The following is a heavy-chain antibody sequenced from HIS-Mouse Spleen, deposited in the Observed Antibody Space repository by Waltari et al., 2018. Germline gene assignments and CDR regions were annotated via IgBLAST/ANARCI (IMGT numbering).Heavy chain of an antibody. J-gene: IGHJ3*02. CDR1: RYTFPGDH. CDR3: ARGSDWGSGGDAFDI. V-gene: IGHV1-46*03. D-gene: IGHD7-27*01. CDR2: INPRGGST. Sequence: QVLLVPSVAEAKKPGASATFSCKSSRYTFPGDHMTWVRQAPGQGLEWMGIINPRGGSTRYAQKFQGRVTMTRDTSTSTVYMELSSLRSEDTAVYYCARGSDWGSGGDAFDIWGQGTMVTVSS.